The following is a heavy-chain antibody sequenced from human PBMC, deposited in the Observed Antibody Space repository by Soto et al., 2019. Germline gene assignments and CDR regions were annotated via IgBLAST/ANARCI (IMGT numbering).Heavy chain of an antibody. CDR2: INPNSGGT. CDR1: GYTFTGYY. CDR3: ARDRKVLRWFGAPLDWFDP. J-gene: IGHJ5*02. D-gene: IGHD3-10*01. V-gene: IGHV1-2*02. Sequence: ASVKVSCKASGYTFTGYYMHWVRQAPGQGLEWMGWINPNSGGTNYAQKFQGRVTMTRDTSISTAYMELSRLRSDATAVYYCARDRKVLRWFGAPLDWFDPWGQGTLVTFSS.